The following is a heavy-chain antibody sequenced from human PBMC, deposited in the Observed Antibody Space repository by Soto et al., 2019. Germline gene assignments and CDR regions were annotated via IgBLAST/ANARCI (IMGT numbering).Heavy chain of an antibody. CDR3: ASTGYSYGF. CDR1: GWSFSGYY. D-gene: IGHD5-18*01. CDR2: INHSGST. J-gene: IGHJ4*02. Sequence: XETLSLTCSVDGWSFSGYYWSWIRQPPVKGLEWIGEINHSGSTNYNPSLKSRVTISVDTSKNQCSLKLSSVTAADTAVYYCASTGYSYGFWGQGTLVTVSS. V-gene: IGHV4-34*01.